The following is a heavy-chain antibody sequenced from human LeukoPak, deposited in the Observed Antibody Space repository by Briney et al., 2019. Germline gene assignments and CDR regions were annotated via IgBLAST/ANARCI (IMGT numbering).Heavy chain of an antibody. CDR3: ARVPFYYTSGSHLDY. D-gene: IGHD3-10*01. J-gene: IGHJ4*02. CDR1: GFTFGDYA. V-gene: IGHV3-9*01. Sequence: PGGSLRLSCAASGFTFGDYAMRWVRQAPGKGLEWVSGISWNSGSIGYADSVKGRFTISRDNAKNSLYLQVNSLRAEDTAVYYCARVPFYYTSGSHLDYWGQGTLVTVSS. CDR2: ISWNSGSI.